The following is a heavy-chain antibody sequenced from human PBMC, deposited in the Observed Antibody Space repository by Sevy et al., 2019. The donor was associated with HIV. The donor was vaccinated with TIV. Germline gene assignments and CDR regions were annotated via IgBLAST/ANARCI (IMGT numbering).Heavy chain of an antibody. Sequence: GGSLRLSCAASGFTFSSYWMNWVRQAPGKGLEWVDNIKQDGSEKYYVDSVKGRFTISRDNAKNSLYLQMDSLRAEDTAVYYCARGEYYESSGYYYWGQGTLVTVSS. CDR1: GFTFSSYW. V-gene: IGHV3-7*01. D-gene: IGHD3-22*01. CDR2: IKQDGSEK. J-gene: IGHJ4*02. CDR3: ARGEYYESSGYYY.